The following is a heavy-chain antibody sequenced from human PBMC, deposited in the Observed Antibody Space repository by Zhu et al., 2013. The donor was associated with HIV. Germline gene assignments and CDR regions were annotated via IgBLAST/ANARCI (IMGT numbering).Heavy chain of an antibody. D-gene: IGHD1-26*01. J-gene: IGHJ4*02. V-gene: IGHV1-2*02. CDR3: ATDPEYSGSYYPY. CDR1: GYTFTGYY. CDR2: INSNSGGT. Sequence: QVQLVQSGAEVKKPGASVKVSCKASGYTFTGYYIHWVRQAPGQGLEWMGWINSNSGGTNYAQRFQGRVTMTRDTSISTAYMELSSLRSEDTAVYYCATDPEYSGSYYPYWGQGTLVTGLL.